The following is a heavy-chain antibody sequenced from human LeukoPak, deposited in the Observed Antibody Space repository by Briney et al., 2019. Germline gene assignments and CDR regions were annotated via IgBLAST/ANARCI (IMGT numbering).Heavy chain of an antibody. V-gene: IGHV3-64*01. CDR2: ISSNGGST. Sequence: GGSLRLSCAASGFTFSSYAMHWVRQAPGKGLEYVSAISSNGGSTYYANSVKGRFTISRDNSKNTLYLQMGSLRAEDMAVYYCARGIFGVVNDAFDIWGQGTMVTVSS. D-gene: IGHD3-3*01. CDR1: GFTFSSYA. CDR3: ARGIFGVVNDAFDI. J-gene: IGHJ3*02.